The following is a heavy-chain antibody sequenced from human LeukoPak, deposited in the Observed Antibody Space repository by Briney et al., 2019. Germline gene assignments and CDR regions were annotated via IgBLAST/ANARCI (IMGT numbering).Heavy chain of an antibody. D-gene: IGHD6-6*01. V-gene: IGHV1-2*02. J-gene: IGHJ4*02. CDR3: ARRVAARGGYYFDY. CDR1: GYTFTGYY. CDR2: ISPNSGGT. Sequence: ASVKVSCKASGYTFTGYYMHWVRQAPGQGLEWMGWISPNSGGTNYAQKFQGRVTMTRDTSISTAYMELSRLRSDDTAVYYCARRVAARGGYYFDYWGQGTLVTVSS.